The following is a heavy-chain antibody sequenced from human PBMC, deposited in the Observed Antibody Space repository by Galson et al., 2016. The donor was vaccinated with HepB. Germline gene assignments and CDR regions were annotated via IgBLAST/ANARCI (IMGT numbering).Heavy chain of an antibody. Sequence: SLRLSCAASGFTFNKYGIHWVRQAPGKGLEWVGVISFDGGKKFYGESVQGRFTISRDNSRNTLYLQMNSLRPEDTAVYFCAKDAVTGPKGSWFDPWSQGTLVIVSS. D-gene: IGHD2-21*02. CDR2: ISFDGGKK. V-gene: IGHV3-30*18. CDR3: AKDAVTGPKGSWFDP. J-gene: IGHJ5*02. CDR1: GFTFNKYG.